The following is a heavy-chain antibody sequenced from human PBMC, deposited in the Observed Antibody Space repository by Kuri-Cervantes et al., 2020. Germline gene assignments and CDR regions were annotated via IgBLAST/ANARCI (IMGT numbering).Heavy chain of an antibody. J-gene: IGHJ6*02. Sequence: GGSLRLSCAASGFTFSSYAMSWVRQAPGKGLEWVSAISGSGGSTYYADSVKGRFTISRDNSKNTLYLQMNSLRAEDTAVYHCAKPDGSGSYRSTYYYYGMDVWGQGTTVTVSS. CDR1: GFTFSSYA. D-gene: IGHD3-10*01. CDR3: AKPDGSGSYRSTYYYYGMDV. CDR2: ISGSGGST. V-gene: IGHV3-23*01.